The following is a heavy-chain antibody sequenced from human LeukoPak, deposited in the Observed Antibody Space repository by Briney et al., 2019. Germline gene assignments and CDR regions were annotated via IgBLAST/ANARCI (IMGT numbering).Heavy chain of an antibody. Sequence: GGSLRLSCAASGFTLTSYWMHWVRQAPGMGLVWVSRLPPDELGIIYADSVKGRFTVSRDNAKNTVYLQMNNLRVDDTAMYYCVGTIASRGSEYWGQGALVTVSS. V-gene: IGHV3-74*01. D-gene: IGHD6-6*01. J-gene: IGHJ4*02. CDR2: LPPDELGI. CDR1: GFTLTSYW. CDR3: VGTIASRGSEY.